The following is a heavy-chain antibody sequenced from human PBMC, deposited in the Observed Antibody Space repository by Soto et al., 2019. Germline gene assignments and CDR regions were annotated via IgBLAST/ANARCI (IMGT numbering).Heavy chain of an antibody. D-gene: IGHD2-15*01. J-gene: IGHJ3*02. CDR1: GFTFSTYS. V-gene: IGHV3-30-3*01. CDR2: ISYDGSNK. CDR3: AREYGIGGAAFDI. Sequence: PGGSLRLSCAASGFTFSTYSMHWVRQAPGKGLEWVAVISYDGSNKYYADSVKGRFTISRDNSKNTLYLQMNSLRAEDTAVYYCAREYGIGGAAFDIWGQGTMVTVSS.